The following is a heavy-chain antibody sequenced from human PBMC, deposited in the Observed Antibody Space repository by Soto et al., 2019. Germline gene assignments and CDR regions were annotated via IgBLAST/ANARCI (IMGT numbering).Heavy chain of an antibody. J-gene: IGHJ5*02. V-gene: IGHV4-34*01. Sequence: PSQSLSLTCAVYVGSFSGYYWIWIPPHPVKVLECIVEVNHSGITDHNPSVESRVTISVDTSKNQFSLKLSSVTAADTAVYYCARARLRYYYGWGSYPHRWSAPWGKGTLVPVSS. CDR1: VGSFSGYY. D-gene: IGHD3-10*01. CDR3: ARARLRYYYGWGSYPHRWSAP. CDR2: VNHSGIT.